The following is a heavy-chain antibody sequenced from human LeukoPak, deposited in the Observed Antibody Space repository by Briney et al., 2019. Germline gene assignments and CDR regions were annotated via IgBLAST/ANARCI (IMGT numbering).Heavy chain of an antibody. CDR3: ARGFGGNAFDI. D-gene: IGHD3-16*01. J-gene: IGHJ3*02. Sequence: PSETLSLICAVYGGSFSGYYWSWIRQPPGKGLEWIGEINHSGSTKYNPSLKSRVTVSADTSKNQFSLKLNSVTAADTAVYYCARGFGGNAFDIWGQGTMVSVSS. CDR1: GGSFSGYY. V-gene: IGHV4-34*01. CDR2: INHSGST.